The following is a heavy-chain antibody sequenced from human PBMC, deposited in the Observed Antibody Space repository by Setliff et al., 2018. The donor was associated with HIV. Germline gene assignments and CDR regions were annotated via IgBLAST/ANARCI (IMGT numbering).Heavy chain of an antibody. D-gene: IGHD5-18*01. CDR2: IYTSGNT. V-gene: IGHV4-4*08. Sequence: SETLSLTCTVSGGSISSYYWSWIRQPPGKGLEWIGYIYTSGNTNYNPSLKSRVTISVDTSKNQFSLKLSSVTAADTAVYYCARGYSYGLYYFDYWGQGTLVTVTS. CDR1: GGSISSYY. CDR3: ARGYSYGLYYFDY. J-gene: IGHJ4*02.